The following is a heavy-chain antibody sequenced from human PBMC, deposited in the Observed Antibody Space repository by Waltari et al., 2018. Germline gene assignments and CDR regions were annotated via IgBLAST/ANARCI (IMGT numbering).Heavy chain of an antibody. CDR2: IYHSGRT. J-gene: IGHJ4*02. Sequence: QVQLQESGPGLVKPSETLSLTCAVSGYSISSGYYWGWIRQPPGKGLEWIGSIYHSGRTYYNPSLKSRVTISVDTSKNQFSLKLSSVTAADTAVYYCARLGITMIVVESPDYWGQGTLVTVSS. V-gene: IGHV4-38-2*01. CDR1: GYSISSGYY. D-gene: IGHD3-22*01. CDR3: ARLGITMIVVESPDY.